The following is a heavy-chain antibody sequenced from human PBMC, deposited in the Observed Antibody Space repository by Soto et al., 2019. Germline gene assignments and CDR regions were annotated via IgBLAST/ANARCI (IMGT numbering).Heavy chain of an antibody. J-gene: IGHJ1*01. D-gene: IGHD6-19*01. Sequence: GGSLRLSCAASGFTFSSYAMSWVRQAPGKGLEWVSAISGSGGSTYYADSVKGRFTISRDNSKNTLYLQMNSLRAEDTAVYYCAKDPPEKRSGWHYDEYFQHWGQGTLVTVSS. V-gene: IGHV3-23*01. CDR2: ISGSGGST. CDR3: AKDPPEKRSGWHYDEYFQH. CDR1: GFTFSSYA.